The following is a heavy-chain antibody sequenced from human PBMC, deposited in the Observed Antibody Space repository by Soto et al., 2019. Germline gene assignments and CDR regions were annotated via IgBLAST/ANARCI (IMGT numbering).Heavy chain of an antibody. Sequence: PGGSLRLSCAAFGFTFSTYAMNWVRQAPGKGLEWVSAVSGSGGSTFYADSVKGRFTISRDNSKNTLYLQMNSLRAEDTALYYCAKGASYYYDTGAYYVYWGQGTLVTVSS. D-gene: IGHD3-22*01. V-gene: IGHV3-23*01. CDR1: GFTFSTYA. CDR3: AKGASYYYDTGAYYVY. J-gene: IGHJ4*02. CDR2: VSGSGGST.